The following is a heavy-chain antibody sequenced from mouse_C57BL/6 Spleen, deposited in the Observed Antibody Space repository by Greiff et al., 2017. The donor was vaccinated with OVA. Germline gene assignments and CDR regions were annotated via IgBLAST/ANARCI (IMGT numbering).Heavy chain of an antibody. CDR1: GYTFTSYW. CDR2: IYPGSGST. D-gene: IGHD2-4*01. Sequence: VQLQQSGAELVKPGASVKMSCKASGYTFTSYWITWVKQRPGQGLEWIGDIYPGSGSTNYNEKFKSKATLTVDTSSSTAYMQLSSLTSEDSAVYYCARGGLRREYFDYWGQGTTLTVSS. CDR3: ARGGLRREYFDY. J-gene: IGHJ2*01. V-gene: IGHV1-55*01.